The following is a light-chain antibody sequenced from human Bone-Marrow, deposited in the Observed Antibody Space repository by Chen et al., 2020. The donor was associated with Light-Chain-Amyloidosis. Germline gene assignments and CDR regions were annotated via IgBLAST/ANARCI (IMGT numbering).Light chain of an antibody. CDR3: SSYAGGTTFVI. CDR2: EAT. J-gene: IGLJ2*01. Sequence: QSALTQPPSASGTPGQSVTISCTGTSSDVGGYNYVSWYQHHPGKAPKLIIYEATQRPSGVPDRFSGSQSDNTASLTISGLQAEDEADYYCSSYAGGTTFVIFGGGTKLTVL. CDR1: SSDVGGYNY. V-gene: IGLV2-8*01.